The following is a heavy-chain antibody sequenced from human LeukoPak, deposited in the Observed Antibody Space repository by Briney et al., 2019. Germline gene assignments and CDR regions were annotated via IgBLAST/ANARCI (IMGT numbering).Heavy chain of an antibody. V-gene: IGHV5-51*01. Sequence: GASLKIPCKASGYIFTSQWIVWVRQMPGKGLEWMGMIYPDDSDTRYSPSFQGQVTISADKSINTASLHWSSLKASDTAIYYCARRGKMSTASHWLDPGGQGTLVTVSS. CDR2: IYPDDSDT. J-gene: IGHJ5*02. CDR1: GYIFTSQW. D-gene: IGHD3-16*01. CDR3: ARRGKMSTASHWLDP.